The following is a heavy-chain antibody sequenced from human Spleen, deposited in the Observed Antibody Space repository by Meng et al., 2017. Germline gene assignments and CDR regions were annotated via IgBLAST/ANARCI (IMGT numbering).Heavy chain of an antibody. CDR2: ISYDGSNK. CDR1: GFTFSSYA. Sequence: GESLKISCAASGFTFSSYAMHWVRQAPGKGLEWVAVISYDGSNKYYADSVKGRFTISRDNSKNTLYLQMNSLRAEDTAVYYCARAVLLWFGEPSWAFDIWGQGTMVTVSS. CDR3: ARAVLLWFGEPSWAFDI. V-gene: IGHV3-30*01. D-gene: IGHD3-10*01. J-gene: IGHJ3*02.